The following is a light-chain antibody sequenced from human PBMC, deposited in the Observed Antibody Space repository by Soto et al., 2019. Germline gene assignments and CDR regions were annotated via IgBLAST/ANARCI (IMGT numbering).Light chain of an antibody. V-gene: IGLV2-14*01. J-gene: IGLJ1*01. CDR2: EVN. Sequence: QSAVTQPASASGSPGQSVTISCTRPRSDIGDSNFISWYQHSPGKAPRLLIYEVNNRPSGVSKRFSGSKAGNTASLTISRLLDDDEADYFCDSFRSGTILVFGSGTKVTVL. CDR1: RSDIGDSNF. CDR3: DSFRSGTILV.